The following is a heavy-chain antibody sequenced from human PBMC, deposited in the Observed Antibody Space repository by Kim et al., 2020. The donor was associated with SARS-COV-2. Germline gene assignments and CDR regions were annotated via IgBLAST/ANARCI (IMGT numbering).Heavy chain of an antibody. CDR3: TREVNVLRYFDWLHAFDI. Sequence: GGSLRLSCTASGFTFGDYAMSWFRQAPGKGLEWVGFIRSKAYGGTTEYAASVKGRFTISRDDSKSIAYLQMNSLKTEDTAVYYCTREVNVLRYFDWLHAFDIWGQGTMVTVSS. CDR1: GFTFGDYA. D-gene: IGHD3-9*01. V-gene: IGHV3-49*03. CDR2: IRSKAYGGTT. J-gene: IGHJ3*02.